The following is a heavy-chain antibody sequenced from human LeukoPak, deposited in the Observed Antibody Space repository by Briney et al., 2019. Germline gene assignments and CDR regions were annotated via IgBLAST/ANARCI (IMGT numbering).Heavy chain of an antibody. CDR2: IYPGDSDT. Sequence: GESLKISCKGSGYSFTSYWIGWVRQMPGKGLEWMGIIYPGDSDTRYSPSFQGQVTISADKSISTADLQWSSLKASDTAMYYCARGTTVTTFYFDYWGQGTLVTVSS. CDR3: ARGTTVTTFYFDY. J-gene: IGHJ4*02. V-gene: IGHV5-51*01. D-gene: IGHD4-17*01. CDR1: GYSFTSYW.